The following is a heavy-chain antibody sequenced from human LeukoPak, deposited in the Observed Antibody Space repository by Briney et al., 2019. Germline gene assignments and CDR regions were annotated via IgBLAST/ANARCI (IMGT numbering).Heavy chain of an antibody. V-gene: IGHV3-30*14. CDR1: GFTFSSFA. CDR2: ISYDGSNK. J-gene: IGHJ4*02. D-gene: IGHD6-13*01. CDR3: ARDDRGLAAAGFFDY. Sequence: GRCLRLSCAASGFTFSSFATHWVRQAPGKGLGWVAVISYDGSNKYYADSVKGRFTISRDNSKNTLYLQMNSLTAEDTAVYYCARDDRGLAAAGFFDYWGQGTLVTVSS.